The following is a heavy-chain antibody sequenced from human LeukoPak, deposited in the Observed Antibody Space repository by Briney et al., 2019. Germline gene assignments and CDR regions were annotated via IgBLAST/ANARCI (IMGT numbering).Heavy chain of an antibody. V-gene: IGHV5-51*01. D-gene: IGHD6-13*01. Sequence: GESWKISCQGPGYTFAGYWIGGVRQMPGKGREWMGIIYPSDSDTSNSTSFQGQVTLSADKSSSTAYRQWRSLKASDTAMYYCARQRRNGGIAASNDAFYIWGEGTMVTVS. J-gene: IGHJ3*02. CDR1: GYTFAGYW. CDR3: ARQRRNGGIAASNDAFYI. CDR2: IYPSDSDT.